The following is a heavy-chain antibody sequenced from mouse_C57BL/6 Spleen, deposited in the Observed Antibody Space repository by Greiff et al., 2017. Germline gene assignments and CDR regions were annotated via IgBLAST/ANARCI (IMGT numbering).Heavy chain of an antibody. CDR3: ARAGYDGYYVRDY. CDR2: ISSGSSTI. J-gene: IGHJ4*01. D-gene: IGHD2-3*01. V-gene: IGHV5-17*01. CDR1: GFAFSDYG. Sequence: EVQGVESGGGLVKPGGSLKLSCAASGFAFSDYGMHWVRQAPEKGLEWVAYISSGSSTIYYADTVKGRFTISRDNAKNTLFLQMTSLRSEDTAMYYCARAGYDGYYVRDYWGQGTSVTVSS.